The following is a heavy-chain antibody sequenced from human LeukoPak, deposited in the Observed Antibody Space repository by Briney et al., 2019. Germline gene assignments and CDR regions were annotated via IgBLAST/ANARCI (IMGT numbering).Heavy chain of an antibody. CDR3: ARDRSVAGNAFDI. D-gene: IGHD6-19*01. V-gene: IGHV3-33*01. Sequence: PGGSLRLSCAASGFTFSSYGMHWVRQAPGKGLEWVAVIWYDGSNKYYADSVKGRFTISRDNSKNTLYLQMNSLRAEDTAVYYCARDRSVAGNAFDIWGQGTMVTVPS. CDR2: IWYDGSNK. J-gene: IGHJ3*02. CDR1: GFTFSSYG.